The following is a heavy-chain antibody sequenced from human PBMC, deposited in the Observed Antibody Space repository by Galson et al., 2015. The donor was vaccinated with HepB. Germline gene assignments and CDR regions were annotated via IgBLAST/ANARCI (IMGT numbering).Heavy chain of an antibody. CDR2: IYYSGGT. J-gene: IGHJ1*01. V-gene: IGHV4-39*07. Sequence: ETLSLTCTVSGGSISSSRYYWGWIRQPPGKGLEWIGSIYYSGGTYYNPSLKSRVTISVDTSKNQFSLKLSSVTAADTAVYYCAKGVAGRPYQHWGQGTLVTVSS. CDR3: AKGVAGRPYQH. CDR1: GGSISSSRYY. D-gene: IGHD6-19*01.